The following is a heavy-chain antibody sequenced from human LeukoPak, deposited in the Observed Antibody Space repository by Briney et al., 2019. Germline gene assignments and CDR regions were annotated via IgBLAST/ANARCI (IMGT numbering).Heavy chain of an antibody. D-gene: IGHD2-21*02. J-gene: IGHJ4*02. CDR1: GFTFSTYW. CDR3: ARDVGDL. CDR2: INQGGSEK. V-gene: IGHV3-7*01. Sequence: GGSLRLSCAPSGFTFSTYWMGWVRQAPGKGLEWLANINQGGSEKYYVDSVKGRFTISRDNAKNSLFLQMNSLRAEDTAVYYCARDVGDLWGQGTMVTVSS.